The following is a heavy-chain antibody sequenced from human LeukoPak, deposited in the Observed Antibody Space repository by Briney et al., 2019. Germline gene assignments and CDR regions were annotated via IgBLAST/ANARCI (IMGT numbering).Heavy chain of an antibody. D-gene: IGHD2-2*01. J-gene: IGHJ4*02. V-gene: IGHV4-59*01. CDR1: GGSISSYY. CDR2: IYYSGST. Sequence: SETLSLTCTVSGGSISSYYWSWIRQPPGKGLEWIGYIYYSGSTNYNPSLKGRVTISVDTSKNQFSLKLSSVTAADTAVYYCARGVVPAARRSLGRFYFDYWGQGTLVTVSS. CDR3: ARGVVPAARRSLGRFYFDY.